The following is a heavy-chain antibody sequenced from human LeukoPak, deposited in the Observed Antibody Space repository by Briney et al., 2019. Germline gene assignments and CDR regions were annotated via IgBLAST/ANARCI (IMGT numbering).Heavy chain of an antibody. D-gene: IGHD6-13*01. CDR2: IYPGDSDA. CDR3: ARDPSLQLPAAGIPDYMDV. Sequence: GESLKISCKGSGSSFTNYWIGWVRQMPGKGLKWMGIIYPGDSDARYSPSFQGQVTISADKSISTAYLQWSSLKASDTAMYYCARDPSLQLPAAGIPDYMDVWGKGTTVTVSS. J-gene: IGHJ6*03. CDR1: GSSFTNYW. V-gene: IGHV5-51*01.